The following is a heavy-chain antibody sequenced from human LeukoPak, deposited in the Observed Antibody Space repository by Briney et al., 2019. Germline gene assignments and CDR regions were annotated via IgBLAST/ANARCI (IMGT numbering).Heavy chain of an antibody. CDR3: AKDFSSPRGSYYYMDV. D-gene: IGHD6-13*01. J-gene: IGHJ6*03. CDR2: IYSGGST. Sequence: PGGFLRLSCAASGFTVSSNYMSWVRQAPGKGLEWVSVIYSGGSTYYADSVKGRFTISRDNSKNTLYLQMNSLRAEDTAVYYCAKDFSSPRGSYYYMDVWGKGTTVTVSS. V-gene: IGHV3-66*02. CDR1: GFTVSSNY.